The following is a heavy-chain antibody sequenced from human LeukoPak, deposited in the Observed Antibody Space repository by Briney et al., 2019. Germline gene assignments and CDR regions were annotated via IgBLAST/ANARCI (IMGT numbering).Heavy chain of an antibody. CDR2: INHSGST. J-gene: IGHJ4*02. Sequence: TSETLSLTCAVYGGSFSGYYWSWIRQPPGKGLEWIGEINHSGSTNYNPSLKSRVTISVDTSKNQFSLKLSSVTAADTAVYYCVKAAVAVDYWGQGTLVTVSS. CDR1: GGSFSGYY. D-gene: IGHD6-19*01. V-gene: IGHV4-34*01. CDR3: VKAAVAVDY.